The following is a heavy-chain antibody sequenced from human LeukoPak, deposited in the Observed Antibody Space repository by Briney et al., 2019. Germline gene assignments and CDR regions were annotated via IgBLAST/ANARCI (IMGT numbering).Heavy chain of an antibody. CDR1: GYTLTELS. CDR3: ATGPGGEYYFDY. V-gene: IGHV1-24*01. CDR2: FDPEDGET. D-gene: IGHD3-10*01. Sequence: GASVQVSCKVSGYTLTELSMHWVRQAPGKGLEWMGGFDPEDGETIYAQKFQGRVTMTEDTSTDTAYMELSSLRSEDTAVYYCATGPGGEYYFDYWGQGTLVTVSS. J-gene: IGHJ4*02.